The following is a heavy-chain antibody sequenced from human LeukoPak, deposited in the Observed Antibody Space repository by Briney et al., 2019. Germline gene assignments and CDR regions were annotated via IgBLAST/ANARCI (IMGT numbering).Heavy chain of an antibody. CDR3: ANYYGSGSYYPDFDY. D-gene: IGHD3-10*01. CDR2: ISYDGSNK. J-gene: IGHJ4*02. V-gene: IGHV3-30*18. CDR1: GFTFSSYG. Sequence: GRSLRLSCAASGFTFSSYGMHWVRQAPGKGLEWVAVISYDGSNKYCADSVKSRFTISRDNSKNTLYLQMNSLRAEDTAVYYCANYYGSGSYYPDFDYWGQGTLVTVSS.